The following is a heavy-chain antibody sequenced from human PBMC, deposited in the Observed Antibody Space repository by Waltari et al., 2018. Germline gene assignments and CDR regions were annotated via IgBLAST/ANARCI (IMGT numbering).Heavy chain of an antibody. D-gene: IGHD1-7*01. CDR1: GYTFTGYY. V-gene: IGHV1-2*06. J-gene: IGHJ2*01. Sequence: QVQLVQSGAEVKKPGASVKVSCKASGYTFTGYYMHWVRQAPGQGLEWMGRINPNSGGTNDAQKFQGRVTMTRDTSISTAYMELSRLRSDDTAVYYCARDRRSNWNYIAWYFDLWGRGTLVTVSS. CDR3: ARDRRSNWNYIAWYFDL. CDR2: INPNSGGT.